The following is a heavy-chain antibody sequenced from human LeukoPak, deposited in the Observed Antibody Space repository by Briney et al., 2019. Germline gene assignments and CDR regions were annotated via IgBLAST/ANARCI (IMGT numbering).Heavy chain of an antibody. CDR3: AKDPSSGWYYFDY. CDR2: ISYDGSNK. J-gene: IGHJ4*02. D-gene: IGHD6-19*01. CDR1: GFTFSNYW. V-gene: IGHV3-30*18. Sequence: GGSLRLSCAASGFTFSNYWMSWVRQAPGKGLEWVAVISYDGSNKHYADSVKGRFTISRGNSKNTMYLQMNSLRPEDTAVYYCAKDPSSGWYYFDYWGQGTLVTVSS.